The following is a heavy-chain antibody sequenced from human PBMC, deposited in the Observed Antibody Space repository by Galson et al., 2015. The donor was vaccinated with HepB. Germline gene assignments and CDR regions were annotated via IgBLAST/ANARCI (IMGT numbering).Heavy chain of an antibody. CDR1: GITFSDYA. CDR3: ALRSFYGDFPN. J-gene: IGHJ4*02. CDR2: ISSGGGST. V-gene: IGHV3-23*01. D-gene: IGHD4-17*01. Sequence: SLRLSCAASGITFSDYAMSWVRQVPGKGLEWVSEISSGGGSTHYADSVKGRFTISRDNSQNTLYLQMSSLRAEDTAIYYCALRSFYGDFPNWGQGSLVTVSP.